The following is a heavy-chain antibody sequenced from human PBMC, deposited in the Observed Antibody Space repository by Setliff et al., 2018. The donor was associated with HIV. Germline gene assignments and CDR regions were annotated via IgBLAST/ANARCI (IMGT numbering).Heavy chain of an antibody. CDR2: INPSVGST. Sequence: ASVKVSCKASGYTLSNNYIHWVRQVPGQGLEWMGIINPSVGSTNSAQQFQGRVTMTRNTSISTAYMELSSLRSEDTAVYYCARGRSLVRGSGSPEYYYMDVWGKGTTVTVSS. CDR3: ARGRSLVRGSGSPEYYYMDV. V-gene: IGHV1-46*01. J-gene: IGHJ6*03. CDR1: GYTLSNNY. D-gene: IGHD3-10*01.